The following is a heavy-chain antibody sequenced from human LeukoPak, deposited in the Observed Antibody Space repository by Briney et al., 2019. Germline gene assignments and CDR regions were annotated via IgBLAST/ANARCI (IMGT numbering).Heavy chain of an antibody. Sequence: PGGSLRLSCAASGFTFNDYYMSWVRQAPGKGLEWVSYISRSVSTTCYADSVRGRFTISRDNAKNLLSLQMNSLRAEDTAVYYCARAGDYWYFDLWGRGTLVTVSS. CDR1: GFTFNDYY. J-gene: IGHJ2*01. V-gene: IGHV3-11*04. D-gene: IGHD7-27*01. CDR2: ISRSVSTT. CDR3: ARAGDYWYFDL.